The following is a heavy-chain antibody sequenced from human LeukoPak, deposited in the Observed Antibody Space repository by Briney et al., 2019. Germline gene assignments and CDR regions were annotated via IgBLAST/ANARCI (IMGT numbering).Heavy chain of an antibody. CDR1: GYTFTSYG. V-gene: IGHV1-69*13. D-gene: IGHD3-10*01. J-gene: IGHJ4*02. Sequence: ASVKVSCKASGYTFTSYGISWVRQAPGQGLEWMGGIIPIFGTANYAQKFQGRVTITADESTSTAYMELSSLRSEDTAVYYCARSPPIHYGSGSYPHYWGQGTLVTVSP. CDR3: ARSPPIHYGSGSYPHY. CDR2: IIPIFGTA.